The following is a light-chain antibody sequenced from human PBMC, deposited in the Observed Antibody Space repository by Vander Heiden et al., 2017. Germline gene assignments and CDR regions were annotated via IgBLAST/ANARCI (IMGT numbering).Light chain of an antibody. Sequence: QSALTQPRSVSGPPGQSVTISCTGTSSDVGGYKYVSWYKHHPGEAPKLMIYDVTKMSSGVPDRFSGSKSGNTASLTISGLQAEDEADYYCCSYAGSYTLVFGGGTKLTVL. J-gene: IGLJ2*01. CDR1: SSDVGGYKY. CDR2: DVT. CDR3: CSYAGSYTLV. V-gene: IGLV2-11*01.